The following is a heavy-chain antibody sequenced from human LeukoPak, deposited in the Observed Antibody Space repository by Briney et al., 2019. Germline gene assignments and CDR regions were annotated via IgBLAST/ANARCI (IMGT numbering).Heavy chain of an antibody. CDR2: ISYDGNDK. CDR1: GFTFSSYS. CDR3: ARDTGIAAAPDY. J-gene: IGHJ4*02. D-gene: IGHD6-13*01. Sequence: GGSLRLSCAASGFTFSSYSMNWVRQAPGKGLEWVAVISYDGNDKYYADSVKGRFTIPRDNSKNTVHLQMNSLRADDTAVYYCARDTGIAAAPDYWGQGTLVTVSS. V-gene: IGHV3-30*03.